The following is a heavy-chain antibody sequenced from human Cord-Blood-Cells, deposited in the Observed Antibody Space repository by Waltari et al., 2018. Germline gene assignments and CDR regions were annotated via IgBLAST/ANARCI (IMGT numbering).Heavy chain of an antibody. CDR1: GYTFTSYY. CDR3: ARGGSSSWYDNRDFDY. J-gene: IGHJ4*02. Sequence: QVQLVQSGAEVKKPGASVKVSCKASGYTFTSYYMHWVRQAPGQGLEWMGIINPSGGSTSYAKKFQGRVTMTRDTSTSTVYMGLSSLRSEDTAVYYCARGGSSSWYDNRDFDYWGQGTLVTVSS. V-gene: IGHV1-46*01. CDR2: INPSGGST. D-gene: IGHD6-13*01.